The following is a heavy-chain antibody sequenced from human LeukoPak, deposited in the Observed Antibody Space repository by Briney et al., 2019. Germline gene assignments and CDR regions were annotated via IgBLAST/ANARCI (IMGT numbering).Heavy chain of an antibody. CDR1: GFTFSDYY. D-gene: IGHD3-22*01. Sequence: PGGSLRLSCAASGFTFSDYYMSWIRQAPGKGLEWVSYISSSGSTIYYADSVKGRFTISRDNAKNSLYLQMNSLRAEDTAVYYCAKHYYDSSGHGDAFDIWGQGTMVTVSS. CDR3: AKHYYDSSGHGDAFDI. CDR2: ISSSGSTI. J-gene: IGHJ3*02. V-gene: IGHV3-11*01.